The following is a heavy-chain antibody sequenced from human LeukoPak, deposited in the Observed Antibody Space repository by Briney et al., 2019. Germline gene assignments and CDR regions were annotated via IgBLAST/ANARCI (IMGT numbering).Heavy chain of an antibody. J-gene: IGHJ3*02. D-gene: IGHD3-10*01. CDR1: GFTFDDYA. Sequence: GRSLRLSCAVSGFTFDDYAMHWVRQAPGKGLEWVSGISWNSVSIGYADSVKGRFTISRDNAKNSLYLQMNSLRAEDTALYYCAETWFGEQTHDAFDIWGQGTLVTVSS. CDR3: AETWFGEQTHDAFDI. V-gene: IGHV3-9*01. CDR2: ISWNSVSI.